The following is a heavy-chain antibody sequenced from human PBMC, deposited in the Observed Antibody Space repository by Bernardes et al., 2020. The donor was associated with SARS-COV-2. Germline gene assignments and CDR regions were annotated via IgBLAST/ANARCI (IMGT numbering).Heavy chain of an antibody. CDR3: ARGEERRRNYYDTSGNYYLF. CDR1: GFSFNRFW. CDR2: IYSDGTTT. J-gene: IGHJ4*02. Sequence: GTLSRSGAASGFSFNRFWMHWVRQAPGKGLVWVSSIYSDGTTTTYADSVKGRLTISRDNAKNTLYLQINSLRAEDTAVYYCARGEERRRNYYDTSGNYYLFWGQGTRVTVSS. V-gene: IGHV3-74*01. D-gene: IGHD3-22*01.